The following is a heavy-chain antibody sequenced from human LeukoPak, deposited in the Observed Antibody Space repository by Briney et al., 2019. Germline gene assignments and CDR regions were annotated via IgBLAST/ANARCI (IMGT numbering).Heavy chain of an antibody. CDR1: GGTFSSYA. V-gene: IGHV1-69*04. CDR3: ARTLDPVSPFDY. Sequence: SVKVSCKASGGTFSSYAISRVRQAPGRGLEWMGRIIPILGIANYAQKFQGRVTMTRDTSTSTVYMELSSLRSEDTAVYYCARTLDPVSPFDYWGQGTLVTVSS. D-gene: IGHD1-14*01. J-gene: IGHJ4*02. CDR2: IIPILGIA.